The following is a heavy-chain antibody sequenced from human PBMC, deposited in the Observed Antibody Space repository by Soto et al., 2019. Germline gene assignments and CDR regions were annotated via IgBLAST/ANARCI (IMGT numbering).Heavy chain of an antibody. CDR2: IYHSGST. D-gene: IGHD4-17*01. J-gene: IGHJ4*02. Sequence: QLQLQESGSGLVKPSQTLSLTCAVSGGSISSGGYSWSWIRQPPGKGLEWIGYIYHSGSTYYNPSIRRRVXTXVXXSKNQFSLKLSSVPAADTAVYYCARASTTVTTLDYWGQGTLVTVSS. CDR1: GGSISSGGYS. V-gene: IGHV4-30-2*01. CDR3: ARASTTVTTLDY.